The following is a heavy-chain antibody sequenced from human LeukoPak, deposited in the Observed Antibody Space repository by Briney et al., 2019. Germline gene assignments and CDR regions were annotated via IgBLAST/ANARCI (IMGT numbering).Heavy chain of an antibody. CDR2: IRYDGS. J-gene: IGHJ4*02. CDR3: ARGENVGIPYYFDY. CDR1: GFTFSSYG. Sequence: GGSLRLSCATSGFTFSSYGLHWVRQAPGKGLEWVAFIRYDGSNADSVEGRFTISRDNSKNTLYLQMNSLRAEDTAVYYCARGENVGIPYYFDYWGQGTLVTVSS. D-gene: IGHD7-27*01. V-gene: IGHV3-30*02.